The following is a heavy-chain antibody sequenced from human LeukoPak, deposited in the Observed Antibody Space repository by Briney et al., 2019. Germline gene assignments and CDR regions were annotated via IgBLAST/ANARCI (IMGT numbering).Heavy chain of an antibody. Sequence: GKSLRLSCAASGFIFSSHGMHWIRQAPGKGLGWVAFIRYDGGENFYADFAKGRFTISRDNSKNTLSLQLNTLRAEDTALYYCAKDGDDCIDYWGPGTLVTVAS. J-gene: IGHJ4*02. D-gene: IGHD2-21*01. CDR2: IRYDGGEN. CDR3: AKDGDDCIDY. CDR1: GFIFSSHG. V-gene: IGHV3-30*02.